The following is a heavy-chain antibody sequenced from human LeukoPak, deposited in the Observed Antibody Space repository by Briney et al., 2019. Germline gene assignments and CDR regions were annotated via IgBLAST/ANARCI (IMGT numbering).Heavy chain of an antibody. J-gene: IGHJ3*02. CDR2: INPNTGGT. CDR3: ARKGGPRVNAFDI. Sequence: ASVKVSCKASGYTFTDYYLHWVRQAPGQGLEWMGWINPNTGGTNSAQKFQDRVTMTRDTSISTAYMNLSRLTSDDTAIYYCARKGGPRVNAFDIWGQGTMVTVSS. CDR1: GYTFTDYY. V-gene: IGHV1-2*02. D-gene: IGHD1-14*01.